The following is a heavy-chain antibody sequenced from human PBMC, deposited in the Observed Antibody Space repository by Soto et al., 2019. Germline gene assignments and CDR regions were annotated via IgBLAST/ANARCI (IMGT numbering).Heavy chain of an antibody. CDR1: GGSISSSSYY. D-gene: IGHD3-3*01. J-gene: IGHJ5*02. CDR2: IYYSGST. Sequence: PSETLSLTCTVSGGSISSSSYYWGWIRQPPGKGLEWIGSIYYSGSTYYNTSLKSRVTISVDTSKNQFSLKLSSVTAADTAVYYCARHYDFWSGLSRFDPWGQGTLVTVSS. CDR3: ARHYDFWSGLSRFDP. V-gene: IGHV4-39*01.